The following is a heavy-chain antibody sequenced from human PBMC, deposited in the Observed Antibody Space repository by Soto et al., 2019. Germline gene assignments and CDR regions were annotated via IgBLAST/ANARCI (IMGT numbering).Heavy chain of an antibody. CDR2: IWFDGSNK. CDR3: ARGITGPQGYYYGMDV. J-gene: IGHJ6*02. V-gene: IGHV3-33*01. D-gene: IGHD1-20*01. CDR1: GFTFSNYN. Sequence: PGGSLRLSCAASGFTFSNYNMYWVRQAPGKGLEWVAVIWFDGSNKYYVDSVKGRFTVSRDNSKNTLYLQMNSLRAEDTAVYYCARGITGPQGYYYGMDVWGQGTTVTVSS.